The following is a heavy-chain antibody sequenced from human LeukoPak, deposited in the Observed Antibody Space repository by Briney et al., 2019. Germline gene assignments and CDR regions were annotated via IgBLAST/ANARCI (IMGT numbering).Heavy chain of an antibody. CDR2: IIPSLGIA. J-gene: IGHJ4*02. V-gene: IGHV1-69*04. Sequence: ASVKVSCKASGGTFSSYAISWVRQAPGQGLEWMGRIIPSLGIANYAQKFQGRVTITADKSTSTAYMELSSLRSEDTAAYYCARGGKLEWATAAEFFDHWGQGTLLTVS. CDR3: ARGGKLEWATAAEFFDH. D-gene: IGHD3-3*01. CDR1: GGTFSSYA.